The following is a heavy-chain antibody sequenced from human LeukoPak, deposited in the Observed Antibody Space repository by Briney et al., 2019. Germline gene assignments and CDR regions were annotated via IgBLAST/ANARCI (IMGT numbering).Heavy chain of an antibody. CDR2: IRSKAYGGTT. J-gene: IGHJ4*02. D-gene: IGHD6-19*01. CDR3: TSPGGSGWYYNY. CDR1: GFTFSNAW. V-gene: IGHV3-49*04. Sequence: GGSLRLSCAASGFTFSNAWMSWVRQAPGKGLEWVGFIRSKAYGGTTEYAASVKGRFTISRDDSKSIAYLQMNSLKTEDTAVYYCTSPGGSGWYYNYWGQGTLVTVSS.